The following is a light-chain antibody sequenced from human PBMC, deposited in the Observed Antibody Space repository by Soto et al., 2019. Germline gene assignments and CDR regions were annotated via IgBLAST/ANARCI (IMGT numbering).Light chain of an antibody. Sequence: QSALTQPPSASGSPGQSVTISCTGTSSDVGNYNYVSWYQQHPGKASKLMIYEVTKRTSGVPDRFSGSKSGNTASLTVSGLQAEDEAEYYCTSYAAGKNVVFGGGTKVTVL. J-gene: IGLJ2*01. CDR1: SSDVGNYNY. CDR2: EVT. V-gene: IGLV2-8*01. CDR3: TSYAAGKNVV.